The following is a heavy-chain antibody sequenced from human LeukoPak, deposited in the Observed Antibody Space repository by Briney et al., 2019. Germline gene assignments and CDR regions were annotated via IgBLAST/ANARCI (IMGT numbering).Heavy chain of an antibody. CDR1: GFTFSSYW. J-gene: IGHJ4*02. Sequence: GGSLRLSCAASGFTFSSYWMSWVRQAPGKGLEWVANIKQDGSEKYYVDSVKGRFTISRDNSKNTLYLQMNSLRAEDTAVYYCAKDLAELGYCTNGVCLDDYFDYWGQGTLVTVSS. V-gene: IGHV3-7*01. D-gene: IGHD2-8*01. CDR2: IKQDGSEK. CDR3: AKDLAELGYCTNGVCLDDYFDY.